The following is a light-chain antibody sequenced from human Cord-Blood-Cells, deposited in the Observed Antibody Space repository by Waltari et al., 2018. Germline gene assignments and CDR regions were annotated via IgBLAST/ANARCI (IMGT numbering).Light chain of an antibody. Sequence: DIQMTQSPSSLSASVGDRVTITCRASQSISSYLNWYQQKPGKAPKLLIYAASSLQSGVPSRFSGSGSGTDFTLTISSRQPEDFATYYCQQSYSTLWGTFGQGTKREIK. CDR3: QQSYSTLWGT. V-gene: IGKV1-39*01. J-gene: IGKJ2*02. CDR1: QSISSY. CDR2: AAS.